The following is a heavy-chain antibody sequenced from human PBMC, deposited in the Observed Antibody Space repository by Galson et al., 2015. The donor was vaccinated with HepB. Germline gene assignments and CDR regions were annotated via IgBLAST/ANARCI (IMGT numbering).Heavy chain of an antibody. J-gene: IGHJ3*02. CDR1: GFNFSSYW. Sequence: SLRLSCAASGFNFSSYWMSWVRQAPGKGLEWVANIKQDGSEKYYVDSVKGRFTISRDNAKNSLYLQMNSLRAEDTAVYYCARDRGDDILTGYWDAFDIWGQGTMVTVSS. CDR3: ARDRGDDILTGYWDAFDI. CDR2: IKQDGSEK. D-gene: IGHD3-9*01. V-gene: IGHV3-7*03.